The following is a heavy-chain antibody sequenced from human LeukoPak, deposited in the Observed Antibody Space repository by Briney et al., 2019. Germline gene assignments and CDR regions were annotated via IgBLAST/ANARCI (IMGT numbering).Heavy chain of an antibody. V-gene: IGHV4-59*01. J-gene: IGHJ3*02. CDR2: IYHSGST. D-gene: IGHD3-22*01. CDR3: AGADYYDSSGHDAFDI. Sequence: KPSETLSLTCTVSGGSISSYYWSWIRQPPGKGLEWIGYIYHSGSTNYNPSLKSRVTISVDTSKNQFSLKLSSVTAADTAVYYCAGADYYDSSGHDAFDIWGQGTMVTVSS. CDR1: GGSISSYY.